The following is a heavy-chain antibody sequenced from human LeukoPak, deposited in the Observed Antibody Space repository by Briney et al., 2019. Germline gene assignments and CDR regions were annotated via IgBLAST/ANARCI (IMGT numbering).Heavy chain of an antibody. CDR3: VRDFEWGFDH. V-gene: IGHV3-30*02. CDR2: IRNVGNNK. J-gene: IGHJ4*02. CDR1: GFTFNNYG. Sequence: PGGSLRLSCAASGFTFNNYGMHWVRQAPGKGLEWVALIRNVGNNKYHADSVKGRFTISRDNSKSTQYLQMNSLRAEDTALYYCVRDFEWGFDHWGQGTLVTVSS. D-gene: IGHD3-9*01.